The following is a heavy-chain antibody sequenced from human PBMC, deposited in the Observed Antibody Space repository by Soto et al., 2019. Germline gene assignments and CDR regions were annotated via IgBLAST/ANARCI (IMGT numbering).Heavy chain of an antibody. D-gene: IGHD3-9*01. Sequence: QVHVVESGGGVVQPGTSLRLSCTASGFSFFNYCFAWIRQAPGTGLEWVAVVTYDSSEKYYADSVKGRFTISRDNSKNTVYLQMDSLQHNDSALYYCGKAGGSELRYFDWPEVGVWGQGTLVTVSS. CDR2: VTYDSSEK. J-gene: IGHJ4*02. CDR3: GKAGGSELRYFDWPEVGV. V-gene: IGHV3-30*18. CDR1: GFSFFNYC.